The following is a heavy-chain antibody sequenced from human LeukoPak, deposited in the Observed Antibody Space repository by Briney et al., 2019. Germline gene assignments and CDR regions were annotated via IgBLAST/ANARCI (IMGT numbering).Heavy chain of an antibody. D-gene: IGHD3-10*01. CDR3: ARDLWFGELSITAEP. CDR2: IWYDGSNK. CDR1: GFTFSSYG. V-gene: IGHV3-33*01. J-gene: IGHJ5*02. Sequence: GGSLRLSCAASGFTFSSYGMHWVRQAPGKGLEWVAAIWYDGSNKYYADSVKGRFTISRDNSKNTLYLQMNSLRAEDTAVYYCARDLWFGELSITAEPWGQGTLVTVSS.